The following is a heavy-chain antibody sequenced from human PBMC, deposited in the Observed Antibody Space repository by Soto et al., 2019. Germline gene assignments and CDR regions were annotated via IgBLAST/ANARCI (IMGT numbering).Heavy chain of an antibody. D-gene: IGHD2-8*01. CDR1: GYSFSDYH. V-gene: IGHV1-2*04. CDR3: ARGHSTDCSNGVCSFFYNHEMDV. Sequence: ASVNVSCKASGYSFSDYHIHWVRQAPGQGLEWLGRINPKSGGTSSAQKFQGWVTMTRDTSISTAYMELTRLRSDDTAVYFCARGHSTDCSNGVCSFFYNHEMDVWGQGTTVTVPS. J-gene: IGHJ6*02. CDR2: INPKSGGT.